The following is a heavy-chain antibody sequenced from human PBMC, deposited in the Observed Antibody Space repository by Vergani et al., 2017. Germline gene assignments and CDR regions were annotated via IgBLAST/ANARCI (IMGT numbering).Heavy chain of an antibody. CDR3: ARVRTSNYVWGSYRSESHDY. CDR2: INHSGST. CDR1: GGSFSGYY. Sequence: QVQLQQWGAGLLKPSETLSLTCAVYGGSFSGYYWSWIRQPPGQGLEWIGEINHSGSTNYNPSLKSRVTISVDTSKNQFSLKLSSVTAADTAVYYCARVRTSNYVWGSYRSESHDYWGQGTLVTVSS. D-gene: IGHD3-16*02. J-gene: IGHJ4*02. V-gene: IGHV4-34*01.